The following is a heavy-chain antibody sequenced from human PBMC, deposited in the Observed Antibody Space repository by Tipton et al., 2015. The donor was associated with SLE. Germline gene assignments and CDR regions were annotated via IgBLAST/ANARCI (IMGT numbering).Heavy chain of an antibody. Sequence: TLSLTCTVSGGSISSSSYYWGWIRQPPGKGLEWIGSIYYSGSTYYNPSLKNRVTISVDTSKNQFSLRLRSVTAADTAVYYCATRERTHWYSKGAFDCWGQGTLVTVSS. D-gene: IGHD1-26*01. V-gene: IGHV4-39*07. CDR2: IYYSGST. CDR3: ATRERTHWYSKGAFDC. CDR1: GGSISSSSYY. J-gene: IGHJ4*02.